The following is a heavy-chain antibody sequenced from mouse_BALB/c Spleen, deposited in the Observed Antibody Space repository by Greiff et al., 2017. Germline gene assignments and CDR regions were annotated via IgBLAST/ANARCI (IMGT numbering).Heavy chain of an antibody. CDR2: IRNKANGYTT. J-gene: IGHJ3*01. V-gene: IGHV7-3*02. Sequence: EVKLMESGGGLVQPGGSLRLSCATSGFTFTDYYMSWVRQPPGKALEWLGFIRNKANGYTTEYSASVKGRFTISRDNSQSILYLQMNTLRAEDSATYYCARDITGPFAYWGQGTLVTVSA. CDR1: GFTFTDYY. D-gene: IGHD4-1*01. CDR3: ARDITGPFAY.